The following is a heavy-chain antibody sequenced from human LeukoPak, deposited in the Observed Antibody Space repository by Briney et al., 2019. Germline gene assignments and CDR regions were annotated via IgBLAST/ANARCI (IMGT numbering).Heavy chain of an antibody. J-gene: IGHJ4*02. CDR3: AKDYYDSSGSRYTH. CDR1: GFTFSSYA. Sequence: GGSLRLSCAASGFTFSSYAMSWVRQAPGRRLEWVSALSDSGGSTWYVDSVKGRFTITRDNSKNTLYLQMNNLRAEDTATYYCAKDYYDSSGSRYTHWGQGTLVTVSS. D-gene: IGHD3-22*01. V-gene: IGHV3-23*01. CDR2: LSDSGGST.